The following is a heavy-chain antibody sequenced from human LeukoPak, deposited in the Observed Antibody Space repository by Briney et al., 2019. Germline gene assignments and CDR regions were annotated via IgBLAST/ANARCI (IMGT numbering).Heavy chain of an antibody. V-gene: IGHV1-18*01. D-gene: IGHD2-2*01. CDR3: ARDRHPLQDIVVVPAAL. Sequence: GASVKVSFKASGYTFTSYGISWVRQAPGQGLEWMGWISAYNGNTNYAQKLQGRVTMTTDTSTSTAYMELRSLRSDDTAVYYCARDRHPLQDIVVVPAALWGQGTLVTVSS. CDR2: ISAYNGNT. J-gene: IGHJ4*02. CDR1: GYTFTSYG.